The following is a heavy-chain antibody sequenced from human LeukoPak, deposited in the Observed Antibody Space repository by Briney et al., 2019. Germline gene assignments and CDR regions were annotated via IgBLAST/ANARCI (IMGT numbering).Heavy chain of an antibody. CDR1: GYTFTGYY. CDR3: ARALWTIVAAFDS. CDR2: INPNSGGT. V-gene: IGHV1-2*02. Sequence: GASVKVSCKASGYTFTGYYMHWVRQAPGQGLEWMGWINPNSGGTNYAQKFQGRVTMTRDTSISTAYMELSRLRSDDTAVYYCARALWTIVAAFDSWGQGTLVTVSS. J-gene: IGHJ4*02. D-gene: IGHD5-12*01.